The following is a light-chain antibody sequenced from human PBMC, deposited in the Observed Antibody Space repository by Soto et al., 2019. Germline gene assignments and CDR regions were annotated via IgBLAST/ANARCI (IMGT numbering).Light chain of an antibody. J-gene: IGLJ3*02. CDR1: SSDVGGYNY. V-gene: IGLV2-11*01. Sequence: QSALTQPRSVSGSPGQSVTISCTGTSSDVGGYNYVYWYQQHLGKAPKLMIYDVSKRPSGVPHRFSGSKSGNTASLTISGLQAEDEADYYCCSYAGSYTWVFGGGTKVTVL. CDR2: DVS. CDR3: CSYAGSYTWV.